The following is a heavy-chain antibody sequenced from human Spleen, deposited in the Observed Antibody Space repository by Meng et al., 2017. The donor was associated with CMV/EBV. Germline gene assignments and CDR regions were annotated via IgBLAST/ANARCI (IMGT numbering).Heavy chain of an antibody. CDR3: ARVVKLGGYFDY. CDR2: ISVNNGNT. Sequence: SCNASGYLFTSYGISWVPQAPGQGLEWMGWISVNNGNTNYAPKLQGRLTMTTDTSTSTAYMELRSLRSDDTAVYYCARVVKLGGYFDYWGQGTLVTVSS. D-gene: IGHD3-16*01. J-gene: IGHJ4*02. CDR1: GYLFTSYG. V-gene: IGHV1-18*01.